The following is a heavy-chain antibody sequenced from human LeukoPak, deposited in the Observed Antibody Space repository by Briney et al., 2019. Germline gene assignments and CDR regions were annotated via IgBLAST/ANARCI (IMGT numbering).Heavy chain of an antibody. CDR3: ARGNWNGGRSFDK. J-gene: IGHJ4*02. D-gene: IGHD1-1*01. Sequence: SQTLSLTCAISGDSVSSNSVTWNWIRQSPSKGLEWLGRTYYRSKWYDDYAVSVKSRITINPDTSKNQFSLQLNSVTPDDTAVYYCARGNWNGGRSFDKWAQGTLVTVSS. CDR2: TYYRSKWYD. V-gene: IGHV6-1*01. CDR1: GDSVSSNSVT.